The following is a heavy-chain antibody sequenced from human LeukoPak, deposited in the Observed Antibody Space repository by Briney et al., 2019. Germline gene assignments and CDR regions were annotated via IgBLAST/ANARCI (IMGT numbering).Heavy chain of an antibody. CDR1: GFTFRSYG. CDR3: AKGLIPGSSWFR. D-gene: IGHD6-13*01. Sequence: QTGGSLRLSCTASGFTFRSYGMHWVRQAPGKGLEWVAFVRNDGSNEYYTDSVKGRFTISRDNSKNTLALQMNSLRAEDTAVYYCAKGLIPGSSWFRWGKGTTVTVSS. J-gene: IGHJ6*04. CDR2: VRNDGSNE. V-gene: IGHV3-30*02.